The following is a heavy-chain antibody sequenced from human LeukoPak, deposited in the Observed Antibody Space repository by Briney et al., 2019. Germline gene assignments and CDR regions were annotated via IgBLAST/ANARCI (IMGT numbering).Heavy chain of an antibody. CDR1: GGTFSSYA. V-gene: IGHV1-69*13. J-gene: IGHJ3*02. CDR2: IIPIFGTA. Sequence: SVKVSCKASGGTFSSYAISWVRQAPGQGLEWMGGIIPIFGTANYAQKFQGRVTITADESTSTAYMELSSLRSEDTAVYYCARERFRYRDAFDIWGQGTMVTVSS. CDR3: ARERFRYRDAFDI. D-gene: IGHD2-2*01.